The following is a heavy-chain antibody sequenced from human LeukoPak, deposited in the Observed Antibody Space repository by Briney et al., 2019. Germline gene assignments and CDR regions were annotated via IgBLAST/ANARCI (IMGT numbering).Heavy chain of an antibody. CDR2: ISSNGGST. D-gene: IGHD2-2*01. Sequence: GGSLRLSCAASGFTFSSYDMHWVRQAPGKGLEYVSAISSNGGSTYYANSVKGRFTISRDNSKNTLYLQMGSLRVEDMAVYYCARVGSRTSSDYWGQGTLVTVSS. CDR1: GFTFSSYD. V-gene: IGHV3-64*01. CDR3: ARVGSRTSSDY. J-gene: IGHJ4*02.